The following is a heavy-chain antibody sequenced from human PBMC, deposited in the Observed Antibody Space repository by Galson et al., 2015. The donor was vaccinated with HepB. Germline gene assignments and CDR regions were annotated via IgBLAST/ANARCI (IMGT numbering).Heavy chain of an antibody. D-gene: IGHD1-26*01. CDR1: GYTFTGYH. V-gene: IGHV1-69*10. Sequence: SVKVSCKASGYTFTGYHMHWVRQAPGQGLEWMGGIIPIFGIAKYAQKFQGRVTITADKSTSTTYMEVSSLRYEDTAVYYCAKKGDYDAFDIWGQGTMVTVSS. J-gene: IGHJ3*02. CDR2: IIPIFGIA. CDR3: AKKGDYDAFDI.